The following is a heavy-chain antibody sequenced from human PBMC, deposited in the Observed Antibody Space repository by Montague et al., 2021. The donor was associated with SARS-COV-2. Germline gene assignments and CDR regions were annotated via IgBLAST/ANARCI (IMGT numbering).Heavy chain of an antibody. CDR2: ISYSGST. Sequence: SETLSLTCTVSGGSIRSSSHFWGWFRQPPGQRLEWIGTISYSGSTYYSPPLKSRVIISADTSKNQFSLNLRSVTAADTAVYFCGLGRGFAVGNHYYYSYGLDVGGQGTTVTVSS. CDR1: GGSIRSSSHF. D-gene: IGHD1-26*01. CDR3: GLGRGFAVGNHYYYSYGLDV. V-gene: IGHV4-39*07. J-gene: IGHJ6*02.